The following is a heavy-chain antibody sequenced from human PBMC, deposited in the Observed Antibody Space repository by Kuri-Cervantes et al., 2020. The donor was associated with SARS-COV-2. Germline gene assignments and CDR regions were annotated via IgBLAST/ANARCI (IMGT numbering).Heavy chain of an antibody. D-gene: IGHD6-19*01. CDR2: ISYDGSNK. V-gene: IGHV3-30-3*01. Sequence: GSLRLSCAASGFTFSSYAMHWVRQAPGKGLEWVAVISYDGSNKYYADSVKGRFTISRDNSKNTLYPQMNSLRAEDTAVYYCAREGYSSGGTGGFDYWGQGTLVTVSS. CDR3: AREGYSSGGTGGFDY. CDR1: GFTFSSYA. J-gene: IGHJ4*02.